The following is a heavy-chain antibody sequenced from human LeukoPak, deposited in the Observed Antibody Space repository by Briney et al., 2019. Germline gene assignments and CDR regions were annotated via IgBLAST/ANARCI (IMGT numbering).Heavy chain of an antibody. CDR1: GYTFTGYY. Sequence: GASVKVSCKASGYTFTGYYMHWVRQAPGQGLEWMGWINPNSGGTNYAQKFQGRVTMTRDTSISTAYMELSRLRSDDTAVYYCARDFDSSGYYPDPWGQGTLVTVS. CDR3: ARDFDSSGYYPDP. CDR2: INPNSGGT. V-gene: IGHV1-2*02. D-gene: IGHD3-22*01. J-gene: IGHJ5*02.